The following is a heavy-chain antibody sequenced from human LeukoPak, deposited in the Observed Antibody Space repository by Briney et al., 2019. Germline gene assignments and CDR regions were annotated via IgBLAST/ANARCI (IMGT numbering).Heavy chain of an antibody. Sequence: GGSLRLSCVASGFTFSTHQVNWVRQTPGKGLMSVATIKPDGSEKYYADSVKGRFTISRDNAKSSLYLQMNSLRVEDTGVYFCARMTSYCDYWAQGNLVPVSS. CDR1: GFTFSTHQ. CDR2: IKPDGSEK. V-gene: IGHV3-7*01. J-gene: IGHJ4*02. CDR3: ARMTSYCDY.